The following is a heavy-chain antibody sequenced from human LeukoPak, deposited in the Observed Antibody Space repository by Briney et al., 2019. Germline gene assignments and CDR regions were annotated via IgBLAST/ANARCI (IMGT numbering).Heavy chain of an antibody. D-gene: IGHD4-17*01. V-gene: IGHV3-64D*06. CDR2: ISSNGATT. Sequence: PGGSLRLSCSASGFTFNRFYLHWVRQAPGKGLEFVSHISSNGATTYYADSVKGRFTISRDNSKNTLYLQMSSLRADDTAVYYCARDFGPGDYQDFDYWGQGTLVTVSS. CDR1: GFTFNRFY. J-gene: IGHJ4*02. CDR3: ARDFGPGDYQDFDY.